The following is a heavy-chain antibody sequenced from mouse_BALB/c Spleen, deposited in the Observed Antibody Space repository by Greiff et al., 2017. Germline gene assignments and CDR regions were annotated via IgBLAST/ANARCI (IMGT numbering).Heavy chain of an antibody. V-gene: IGHV5-6-3*01. Sequence: EVKLVESGGGLVQPGGSLKLSCAASGFTFSSYGMSWVRQTPDKRLELVATINSNGGSTYYPDSVKGRFTISRDNAKNTLYLQMSSLKSEDTAMYYCARGVPYAMDYWGQGTSVTVSS. D-gene: IGHD2-14*01. CDR1: GFTFSSYG. CDR3: ARGVPYAMDY. J-gene: IGHJ4*01. CDR2: INSNGGST.